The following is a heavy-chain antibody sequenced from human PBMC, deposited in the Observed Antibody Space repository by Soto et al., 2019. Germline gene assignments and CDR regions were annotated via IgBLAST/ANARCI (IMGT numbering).Heavy chain of an antibody. CDR1: GYSFTSYW. D-gene: IGHD4-17*01. Sequence: GESLKISCKGSGYSFTSYWISWVRQMPGKGLEWMGRIDPSDSYTRYSPSFQGQVTISADKSISTAYLQWSSLKASDTAMYYCARHRGDYLYYYYGMDVWGQGTTVTVSS. CDR3: ARHRGDYLYYYYGMDV. V-gene: IGHV5-10-1*04. J-gene: IGHJ6*02. CDR2: IDPSDSYT.